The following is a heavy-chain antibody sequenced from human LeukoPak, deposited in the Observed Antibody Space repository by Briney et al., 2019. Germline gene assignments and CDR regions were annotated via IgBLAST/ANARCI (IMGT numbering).Heavy chain of an antibody. Sequence: GGSLRLSCAASGVTFSSYAMSWVRQAPGKGLEWVSAISGSGGSTYYADSVKGRFTISRDNSKNTLYLQMNSLRAEDTAVYYCAKADTAMHYYYYGMDVWGQGTTVTVSS. J-gene: IGHJ6*02. CDR3: AKADTAMHYYYYGMDV. V-gene: IGHV3-23*01. CDR1: GVTFSSYA. D-gene: IGHD5-18*01. CDR2: ISGSGGST.